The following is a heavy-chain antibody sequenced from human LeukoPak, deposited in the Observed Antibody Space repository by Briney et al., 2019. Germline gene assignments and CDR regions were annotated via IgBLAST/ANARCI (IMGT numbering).Heavy chain of an antibody. CDR1: GGTFSSYT. CDR3: ARAEGFWSGYYWGY. J-gene: IGHJ4*02. V-gene: IGHV1-69*13. Sequence: SVKVSCKASGGTFSSYTISRVRQAPGQGLEWMGGIIPIFGTANYAQKFQGRVTITADESTSTAYMELSSLRSEDTAVYYCARAEGFWSGYYWGYWGQGTLVTVSS. D-gene: IGHD3-3*01. CDR2: IIPIFGTA.